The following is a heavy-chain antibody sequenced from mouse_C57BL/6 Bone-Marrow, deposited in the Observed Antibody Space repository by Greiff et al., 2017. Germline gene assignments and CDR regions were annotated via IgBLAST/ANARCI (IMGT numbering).Heavy chain of an antibody. D-gene: IGHD1-1*01. CDR2: ISYDGSN. Sequence: EVKLVESGPGLVKPSQSLSLTCSVTGYSITSGYYWNWIRQFPGNKLEWMGYISYDGSNNYNPSLKNRISITRDTSKNQFFLKLNSVTTENTATYYCARDRITTVVATGRWYVDVWGTGTTVTVSS. CDR3: ARDRITTVVATGRWYVDV. CDR1: GYSITSGYY. J-gene: IGHJ1*03. V-gene: IGHV3-6*01.